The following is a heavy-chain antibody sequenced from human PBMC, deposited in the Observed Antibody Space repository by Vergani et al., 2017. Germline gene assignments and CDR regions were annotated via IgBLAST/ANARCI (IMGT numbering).Heavy chain of an antibody. V-gene: IGHV3-30*03. J-gene: IGHJ4*02. CDR3: ARDPGDGFLEWLH. CDR1: GFTFSSYS. Sequence: VQMVESGGGLVKPGGSLRLSCAASGFTFSSYSMNWVRQAPGKGLEWVATISFDGNKKDYTEAVRGRFTISRDSSKTLYLQMDSLRVEDTAMYYCARDPGDGFLEWLHWGQGTLVTVSS. D-gene: IGHD3-3*01. CDR2: ISFDGNKK.